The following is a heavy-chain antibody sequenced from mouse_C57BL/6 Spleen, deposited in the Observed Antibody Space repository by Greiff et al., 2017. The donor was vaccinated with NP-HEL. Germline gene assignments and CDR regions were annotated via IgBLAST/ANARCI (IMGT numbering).Heavy chain of an antibody. CDR2: FYPGSGSI. CDR1: GYTFTEYT. CDR3: ARHEGGMLGYYYAMDY. D-gene: IGHD3-1*01. J-gene: IGHJ4*01. V-gene: IGHV1-62-2*01. Sequence: VQLQQSGAELVKPGASVKLSCKASGYTFTEYTIHWVKQRSGQGLEWIGWFYPGSGSIKYNEKFKDKATLTADKSSSTVYMELSRLTSEDSAVYCCARHEGGMLGYYYAMDYWGQGTSVTVSS.